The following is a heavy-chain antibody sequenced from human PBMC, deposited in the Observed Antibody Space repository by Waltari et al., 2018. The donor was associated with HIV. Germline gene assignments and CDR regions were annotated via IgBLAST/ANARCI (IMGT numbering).Heavy chain of an antibody. CDR3: ARVARGLRQGTFDI. CDR2: IAVSSAYT. Sequence: QVHLVESGGDLVKPGGSLRLSCVASGFTFSDYYMTWIRQDPGKRLEGVSYIAVSSAYTNYGDSVKGRFTMSRDDAKKSLFLQMNSLRPEDTAVYYCARVARGLRQGTFDIWGQGTMVTVSS. D-gene: IGHD4-17*01. J-gene: IGHJ3*02. V-gene: IGHV3-11*05. CDR1: GFTFSDYY.